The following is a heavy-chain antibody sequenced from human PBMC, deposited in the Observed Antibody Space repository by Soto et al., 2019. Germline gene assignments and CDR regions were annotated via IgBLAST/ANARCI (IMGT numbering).Heavy chain of an antibody. CDR1: GGSISSGGYY. J-gene: IGHJ4*02. CDR2: IYYSGST. CDR3: SRFPVAGTSGPPVY. D-gene: IGHD6-19*01. V-gene: IGHV4-31*03. Sequence: QVQLQESGPGLVKPSQTLSLTCTVSGGSISSGGYYWSWIRQHPGKGLEWIGYIYYSGSTYYNPSLNSRVTITVDTAKNQFSLKLSSVTAADTAVYYCSRFPVAGTSGPPVYWGQGTLVTVSS.